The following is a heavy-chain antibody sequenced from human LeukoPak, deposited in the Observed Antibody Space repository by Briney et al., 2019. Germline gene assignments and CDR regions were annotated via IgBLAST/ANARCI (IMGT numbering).Heavy chain of an antibody. CDR1: GGTFSSYA. V-gene: IGHV1-69*04. CDR3: ARGHENYYYYYGMDV. Sequence: SVKVSCKASGGTFSSYAISWVRQAPGQGLEWMGRFIPILGIANYAQKFQGRVTITADKSTSTAYMELSSLRSEDTAVYYCARGHENYYYYYGMDVWGQGTTVTVSS. J-gene: IGHJ6*02. CDR2: FIPILGIA.